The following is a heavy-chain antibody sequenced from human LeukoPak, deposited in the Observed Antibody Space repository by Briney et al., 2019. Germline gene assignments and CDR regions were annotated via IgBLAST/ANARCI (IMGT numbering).Heavy chain of an antibody. D-gene: IGHD2-15*01. CDR3: TTEGYGDAFDI. Sequence: GGSLRLSCAASGFTFSNAWMNWVRQAPGKGLEWVGRIKSRTYGGTADYAAPVKGRFTISRDDSKNTLYLQMKILKTEDTAMYYCTTEGYGDAFDIWGLGTMVTVSS. V-gene: IGHV3-15*07. CDR2: IKSRTYGGTA. CDR1: GFTFSNAW. J-gene: IGHJ3*02.